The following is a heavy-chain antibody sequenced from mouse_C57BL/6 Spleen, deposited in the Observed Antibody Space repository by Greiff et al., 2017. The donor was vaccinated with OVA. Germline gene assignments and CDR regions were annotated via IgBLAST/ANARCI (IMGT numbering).Heavy chain of an antibody. J-gene: IGHJ3*01. D-gene: IGHD2-1*01. Sequence: VQVVESGAELVKPGASVKISCKASGYAFSSYWMNWVKQRPGKGLEWIGQIYPGDGDTNYNGKFKGKATLTADKSSSTAYMQLSSLTSEDSAVYFCARMGYGNAWFAYWGQGTLVTVSA. CDR2: IYPGDGDT. CDR1: GYAFSSYW. V-gene: IGHV1-80*01. CDR3: ARMGYGNAWFAY.